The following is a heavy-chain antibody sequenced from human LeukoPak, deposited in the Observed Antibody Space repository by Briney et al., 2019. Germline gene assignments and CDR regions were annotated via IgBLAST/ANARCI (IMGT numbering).Heavy chain of an antibody. D-gene: IGHD2/OR15-2a*01. V-gene: IGHV3-11*06. CDR3: ATIEYFKFDY. CDR1: GFTFSDYY. CDR2: ISRTSSYT. J-gene: IGHJ4*02. Sequence: GGSLRLSCAASGFTFSDYYMSWIRQAPGKGLEWVSYISRTSSYTKHADSVKGRFTISRDNAKKSLDLQINRLRAEDTAVYYCATIEYFKFDYWGQGTLITVSS.